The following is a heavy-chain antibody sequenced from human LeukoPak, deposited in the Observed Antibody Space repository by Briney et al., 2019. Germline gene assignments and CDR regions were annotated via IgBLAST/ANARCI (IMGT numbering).Heavy chain of an antibody. V-gene: IGHV3-30*02. D-gene: IGHD3-22*01. CDR1: GFTFSSYG. CDR3: ARDYAGDSLGSVLED. J-gene: IGHJ4*02. CDR2: IRYDGSNK. Sequence: GGSLRLSCAASGFTFSSYGMHWVRQAPGKGLERVAFIRYDGSNKYYADSVKGRFTISRDNSKNTLFLQMNSLRAGDTAVYYCARDYAGDSLGSVLEDWGQGTVVTVSS.